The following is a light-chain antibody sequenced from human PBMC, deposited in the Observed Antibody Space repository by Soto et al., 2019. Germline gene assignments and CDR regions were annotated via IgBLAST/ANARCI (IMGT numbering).Light chain of an antibody. CDR2: GAS. CDR1: QSISTY. CDR3: QQSFITPPLT. V-gene: IGKV1-39*01. Sequence: DIQMTQSPSSQSASIGDRITITCRASQSISTYLNWYQQKPGKAPRLLIYGASTLQNGVPSRFSGSGSATDYILTISSLQPEDFATYYCQQSFITPPLTFGGGTKVEMK. J-gene: IGKJ4*01.